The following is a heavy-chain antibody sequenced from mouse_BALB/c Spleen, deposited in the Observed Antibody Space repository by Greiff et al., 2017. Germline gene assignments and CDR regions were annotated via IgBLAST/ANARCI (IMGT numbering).Heavy chain of an antibody. Sequence: EVMLVESGGGLVKPGGSLKLSCAASGFTFSSYAMSWVRQTPEKRLEWVASISSGGSTYYPDSVKGRFTISRDNARNILYLQMSSLRSEDTAMYYCAREAGSMGYAMDYWGQGTSVTVSS. V-gene: IGHV5-6-5*01. CDR3: AREAGSMGYAMDY. D-gene: IGHD1-1*01. CDR2: ISSGGST. CDR1: GFTFSSYA. J-gene: IGHJ4*01.